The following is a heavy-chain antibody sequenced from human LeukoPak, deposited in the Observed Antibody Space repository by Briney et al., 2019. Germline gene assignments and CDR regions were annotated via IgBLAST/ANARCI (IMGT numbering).Heavy chain of an antibody. CDR2: INPSGGST. V-gene: IGHV1-46*01. CDR3: ARALPGAATAHNWFDP. J-gene: IGHJ5*02. Sequence: ASVKVSCKASGYTFTSYYMHWVRQAPGQGLEWMGIINPSGGSTSYAQKFQGRVTMTRDTSTSTVYMELSSLRSEDTAIYYCARALPGAATAHNWFDPWGQGTLVTVSS. D-gene: IGHD6-13*01. CDR1: GYTFTSYY.